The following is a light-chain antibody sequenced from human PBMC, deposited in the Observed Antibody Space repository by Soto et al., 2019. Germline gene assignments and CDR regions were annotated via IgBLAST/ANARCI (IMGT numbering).Light chain of an antibody. Sequence: DIVMTQSPLSLPVTPGEPASISCRSSQSLLHSNGYNYLDWYLQKPGQSPQLLIYLGSNRASGVPDRFSGSGSGKDFTLKISRVEAEDVGVYYCKQALQNPLTFGGGTKVEI. CDR3: KQALQNPLT. CDR2: LGS. J-gene: IGKJ4*01. V-gene: IGKV2-28*01. CDR1: QSLLHSNGYNY.